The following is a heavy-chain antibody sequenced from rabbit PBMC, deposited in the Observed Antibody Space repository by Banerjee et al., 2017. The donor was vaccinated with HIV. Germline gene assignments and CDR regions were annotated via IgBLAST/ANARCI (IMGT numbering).Heavy chain of an antibody. CDR1: GFDLSSSYY. D-gene: IGHD6-1*01. Sequence: QEQLEESGGGLVKPEGSLTLTCKASGFDLSSSYYMCWVRQAPGKGLEWIACIYGSNGRTYYASWVNGRFTISRSTSLNTVDLKMTSLTAADTATYFCDRVVGYAYAPRYYFNLWGPGTLVTVS. J-gene: IGHJ4*01. CDR2: IYGSNGRT. CDR3: DRVVGYAYAPRYYFNL. V-gene: IGHV1S43*01.